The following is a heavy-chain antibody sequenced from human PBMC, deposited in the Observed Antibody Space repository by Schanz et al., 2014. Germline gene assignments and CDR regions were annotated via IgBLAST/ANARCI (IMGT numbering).Heavy chain of an antibody. CDR2: INENGVQT. CDR3: SSRSLAHFDY. J-gene: IGHJ4*02. CDR1: GFTFSFYS. V-gene: IGHV3-23*01. Sequence: EVQLLESGGGLVQPGGSLRLSCAASGFTFSFYSMGWVRQAPCKGLEWVSTINENGVQTHYADSVKGRFTISRDNSKNTLYLQMNSLRAEDTALYYCSSRSLAHFDYWGQGTLVTVSS.